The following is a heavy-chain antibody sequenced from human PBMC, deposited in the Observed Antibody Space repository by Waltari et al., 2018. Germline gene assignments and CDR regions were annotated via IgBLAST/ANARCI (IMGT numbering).Heavy chain of an antibody. V-gene: IGHV3-23*01. Sequence: EVHLLESGGDLVHPGGSIRLSCAASRFPFSRYARNWVRQAPGRGLEWVARVGGDGAAPIYADSVKGRFTISRDNSKTTLYLQMNSLRVEDTAVYYCATLYSDYADYWGQGTLVTVSS. CDR2: VGGDGAAP. CDR3: ATLYSDYADY. D-gene: IGHD4-4*01. CDR1: RFPFSRYA. J-gene: IGHJ4*02.